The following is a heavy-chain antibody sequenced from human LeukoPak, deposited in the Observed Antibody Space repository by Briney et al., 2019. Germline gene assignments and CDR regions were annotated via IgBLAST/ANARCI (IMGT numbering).Heavy chain of an antibody. D-gene: IGHD6-13*01. CDR3: ARAATSRPVPASAGKDLDY. CDR2: SNPRGGGA. Sequence: GASVKVSCKASGYSFTSYYVHWVRQAAGQGLEWMGISNPRGGGANYAQTFQGRVTMTRDTSSNTIYMELSSLRSDDTAVYYCARAATSRPVPASAGKDLDYWGQGTLVTVS. V-gene: IGHV1-46*01. J-gene: IGHJ4*02. CDR1: GYSFTSYY.